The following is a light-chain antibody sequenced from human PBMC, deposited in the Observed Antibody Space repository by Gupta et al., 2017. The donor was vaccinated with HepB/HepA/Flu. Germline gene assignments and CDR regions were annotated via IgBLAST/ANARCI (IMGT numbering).Light chain of an antibody. CDR2: DLS. CDR3: SSSARSNNYG. CDR1: SSDIGRYNF. J-gene: IGLJ1*01. V-gene: IGLV2-14*03. Sequence: QSALTQPASVSGSPGQSITISCTGSSSDIGRYNFVSWYKQRPGDDPKLSMYDLSNRPSGVSNRGSGSKSEYNASLTISGIQAEDEADDDCSSSARSNNYGFGTGTKVTV.